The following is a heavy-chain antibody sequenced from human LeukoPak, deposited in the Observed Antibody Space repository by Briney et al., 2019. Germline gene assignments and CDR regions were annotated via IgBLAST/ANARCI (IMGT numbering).Heavy chain of an antibody. CDR3: ARGTTDYDILTGYYNRGWFDP. CDR2: IYHSGST. V-gene: IGHV4-4*02. CDR1: GGSISSSNW. Sequence: SGTLSLTCAVSGGSISSSNWWSWVRQPPGKGLEWIGEIYHSGSTNYNPSLKSRVTISVDKSKNQFSLKLSSVTAADTAVYYCARGTTDYDILTGYYNRGWFDPWGQGTLVTVSS. J-gene: IGHJ5*02. D-gene: IGHD3-9*01.